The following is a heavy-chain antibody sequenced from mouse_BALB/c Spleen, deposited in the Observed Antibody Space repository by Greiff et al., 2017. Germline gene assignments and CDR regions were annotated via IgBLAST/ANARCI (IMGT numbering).Heavy chain of an antibody. CDR3: ARNGGHYYGYEDAMDY. D-gene: IGHD1-2*01. J-gene: IGHJ4*01. V-gene: IGHV1-18*01. CDR2: INPNNGGT. Sequence: EVQLQESGPELVKPGASVKIPCKASGYTFTDYNMDWVKQSHGKSLEWIGDINPNNGGTIYNQKFKGKATLTVDKSSSTAYMELRSLTSEDTAVYYCARNGGHYYGYEDAMDYWGQGTSVTVSS. CDR1: GYTFTDYN.